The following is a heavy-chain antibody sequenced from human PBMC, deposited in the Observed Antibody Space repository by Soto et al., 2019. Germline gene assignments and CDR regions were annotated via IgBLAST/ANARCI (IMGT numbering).Heavy chain of an antibody. J-gene: IGHJ4*01. CDR2: ISYDGSNK. Sequence: GGSLRLSCAASGFTFSSYAMHWVRQAPGKGLEWVAVISYDGSNKYYADSVKGRFTISRDNSKNTLYLQMNSLRAEDTAVYYCARDPCFVVISCYIDYWGHGTLVTVPQ. CDR3: ARDPCFVVISCYIDY. D-gene: IGHD2-2*02. CDR1: GFTFSSYA. V-gene: IGHV3-30-3*01.